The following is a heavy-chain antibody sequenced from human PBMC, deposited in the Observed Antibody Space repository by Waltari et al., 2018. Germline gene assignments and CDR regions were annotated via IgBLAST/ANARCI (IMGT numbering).Heavy chain of an antibody. CDR1: GFTFSNYE. CDR3: ARVGLGL. CDR2: ISLTGNKT. V-gene: IGHV3-48*03. J-gene: IGHJ4*03. Sequence: EMQLVESGGDLVQPGGSLTISCVASGFTFSNYEMNWVRRAPGKGLEWVSYISLTGNKTYYADSVKGRFNASRDNAKKTLFLQMNSLRVEDTGVYYCARVGLGLWGQGTQVTVSS. D-gene: IGHD3-9*01.